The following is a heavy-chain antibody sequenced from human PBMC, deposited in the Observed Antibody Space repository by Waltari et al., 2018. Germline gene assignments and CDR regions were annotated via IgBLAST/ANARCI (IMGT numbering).Heavy chain of an antibody. D-gene: IGHD6-6*01. V-gene: IGHV3-48*03. CDR3: ATKYSSSSWDY. CDR1: GFLPSPFE. J-gene: IGHJ4*02. Sequence: EVQLVESGGGLVQPGGSLRLSFAASGFLPSPFEVSWVRQAPGKGLEWISSITSRLSTLYYADSVKGRFTISRDNAKNSLYLQMNSLRAEDTAVYYCATKYSSSSWDYWGQGTLVTVSS. CDR2: ITSRLSTL.